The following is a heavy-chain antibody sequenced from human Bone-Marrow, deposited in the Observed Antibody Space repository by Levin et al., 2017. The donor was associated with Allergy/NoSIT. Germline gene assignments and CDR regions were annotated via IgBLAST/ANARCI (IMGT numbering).Heavy chain of an antibody. CDR3: ARGIIGDVRVAHKEAFDI. D-gene: IGHD2/OR15-2a*01. Sequence: GESLKISCTVSGFTFSLYSMNWVRQAPGKGLEWVSSISSSGTDMYNADSVKGRFTISRDNTKNSLNLQMSSLRAEDTAVYYCARGIIGDVRVAHKEAFDIWGQGTMVTVSS. CDR1: GFTFSLYS. J-gene: IGHJ3*02. V-gene: IGHV3-21*01. CDR2: ISSSGTDM.